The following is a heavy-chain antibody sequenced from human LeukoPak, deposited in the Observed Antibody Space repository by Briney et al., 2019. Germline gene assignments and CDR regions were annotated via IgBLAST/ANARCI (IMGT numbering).Heavy chain of an antibody. D-gene: IGHD3-3*01. CDR2: INHSGST. CDR1: GGSFSGYY. V-gene: IGHV4-34*01. Sequence: PSETLSLTCAVYGGSFSGYYWSWIRQPPGKGLEWIGEINHSGSTNYNPSLKSRVTISVDTSKNQFSLKLSSVTAADTAVYYCARGGDYDFWSGYYTIIDYWGQGTLVTVSS. CDR3: ARGGDYDFWSGYYTIIDY. J-gene: IGHJ4*02.